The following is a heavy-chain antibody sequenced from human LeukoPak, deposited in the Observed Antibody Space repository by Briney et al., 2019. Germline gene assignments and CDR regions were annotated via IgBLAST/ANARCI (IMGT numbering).Heavy chain of an antibody. J-gene: IGHJ4*02. D-gene: IGHD2-15*01. Sequence: PGGSLRLSCAASGFTFSSYAMSWVRQAPGKGLEWVSAISGSGGSTYYADSVKGRFTISRDNSKNTLYLQMNSLRAEDTAVYFCARAPTYCSGVGCYCDYWGQGTLVTVSS. CDR3: ARAPTYCSGVGCYCDY. V-gene: IGHV3-23*01. CDR1: GFTFSSYA. CDR2: ISGSGGST.